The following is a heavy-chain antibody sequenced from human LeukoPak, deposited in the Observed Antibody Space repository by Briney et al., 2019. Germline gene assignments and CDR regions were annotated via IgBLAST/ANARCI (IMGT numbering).Heavy chain of an antibody. D-gene: IGHD4-17*01. CDR1: GGSVSSGTDY. CDR3: ARGTITTVTDS. Sequence: SQTLSLTCTVSGGSVSSGTDYWSWIRQPAGKGLEWIGRIHTSGITNYNPSLKSRVTISVDTSKNQFSLKLSSVTAADTAVYYCARGTITTVTDSWGPGTLVTVSS. V-gene: IGHV4-61*02. J-gene: IGHJ4*02. CDR2: IHTSGIT.